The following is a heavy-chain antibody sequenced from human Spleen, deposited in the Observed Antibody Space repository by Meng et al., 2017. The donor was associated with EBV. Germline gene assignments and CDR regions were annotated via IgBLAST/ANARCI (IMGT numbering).Heavy chain of an antibody. CDR1: RASITSISYY. D-gene: IGHD2-15*01. CDR3: ARQYCSGGSCYLGGIE. J-gene: IGHJ4*02. V-gene: IGHV4-39*01. Sequence: QLKSPESGPGPCKPSETPSLTCSVSRASITSISYYWGWIRQPPGKGLGWIGSIHYSGSTYYNPSLRSRVTISLDRSKNQISLKLISVTAADTAVYYCARQYCSGGSCYLGGIEWGQGTLVTVSS. CDR2: IHYSGST.